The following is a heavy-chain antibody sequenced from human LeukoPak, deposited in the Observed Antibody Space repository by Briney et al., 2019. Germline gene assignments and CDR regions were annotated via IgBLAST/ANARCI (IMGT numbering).Heavy chain of an antibody. J-gene: IGHJ3*02. D-gene: IGHD3-10*01. Sequence: PSETLSLTCTVSGGSFNSYFWSWIRQSPGKRLEWIGYIYYTGSTNYNPSLKSRVTMSVDTSKNQFSLNLSSVTAADTAVYYCARVVLLWFGEKDAFDIWGQGTMVTVSS. CDR2: IYYTGST. CDR1: GGSFNSYF. V-gene: IGHV4-59*01. CDR3: ARVVLLWFGEKDAFDI.